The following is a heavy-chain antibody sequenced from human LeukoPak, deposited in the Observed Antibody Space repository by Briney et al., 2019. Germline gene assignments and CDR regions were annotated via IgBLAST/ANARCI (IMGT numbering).Heavy chain of an antibody. V-gene: IGHV4-34*01. CDR2: INHSGST. J-gene: IGHJ6*04. CDR1: GGSFSGYY. CDR3: ARGGRYYGSGSYPYYYGMDV. D-gene: IGHD3-10*01. Sequence: SETLSLTCAVYGGSFSGYYWSWIRQPPGKGLEWIGEINHSGSTKYNPSLKSRVTISVDTSKNQFSLKLSSVTAADTAVYYCARGGRYYGSGSYPYYYGMDVWGKGTTVTVSS.